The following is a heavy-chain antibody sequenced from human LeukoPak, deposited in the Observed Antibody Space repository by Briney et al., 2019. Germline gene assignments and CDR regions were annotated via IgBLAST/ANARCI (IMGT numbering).Heavy chain of an antibody. J-gene: IGHJ5*02. CDR1: GFTFSSYA. V-gene: IGHV3-23*01. D-gene: IGHD6-13*01. CDR2: LSGSGGST. CDR3: AKNAAAAGVNWFDP. Sequence: QPGGSLRLSCAASGFTFSSYAMSWVSQAPGKGREWVSALSGSGGSTDYADSVKGRFTISRDNSKNTLYLQMNSLRAEDTAVYYCAKNAAAAGVNWFDPWGQGTLVTVSS.